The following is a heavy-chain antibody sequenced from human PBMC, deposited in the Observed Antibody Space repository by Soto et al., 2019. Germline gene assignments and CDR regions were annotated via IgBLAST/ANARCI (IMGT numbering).Heavy chain of an antibody. D-gene: IGHD1-1*01. CDR1: GFTFEDYA. CDR3: ARSGDNYNLLDY. CDR2: LNWNSGSI. Sequence: GGSLRLSYVAPGFTFEDYAMPWVRQVQGKCRPWVSVLNWNSGSIGYAASVKGRFSISRDNAKNSLSLQINNLSGEDTATYCCARSGDNYNLLDYWGQGIPVTVSS. V-gene: IGHV3-9*01. J-gene: IGHJ4*02.